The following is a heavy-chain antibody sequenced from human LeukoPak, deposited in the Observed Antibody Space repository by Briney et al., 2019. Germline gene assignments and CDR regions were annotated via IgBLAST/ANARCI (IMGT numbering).Heavy chain of an antibody. V-gene: IGHV4-59*11. CDR2: IFYTGTT. CDR3: ARDRRLDRLHGLDM. Sequence: PSETLSLTCTVSGGSLATHYWSWIRQPPGPELEWIGYIFYTGTTNYNPSLKSRVTISLDTSRDQFSLNLRSVTAADTAVYYCARDRRLDRLHGLDMWGQGTMVTVSS. CDR1: GGSLATHY. J-gene: IGHJ3*02. D-gene: IGHD4-11*01.